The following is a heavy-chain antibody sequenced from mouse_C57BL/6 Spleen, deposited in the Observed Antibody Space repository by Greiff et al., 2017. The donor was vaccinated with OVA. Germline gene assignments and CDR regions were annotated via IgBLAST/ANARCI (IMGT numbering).Heavy chain of an antibody. CDR2: ISYDGSN. CDR1: GYSITSGYY. Sequence: EVQLQESGPGLVKPSQSLSLTCSVTGYSITSGYYWNWIRQFPGNQLEWMGYISYDGSNNYNPSLKNRISITRDTSKNQFFLKLNAVTTEDTATYSCARALYGSTDYWGQGTTLTVSS. J-gene: IGHJ2*01. CDR3: ARALYGSTDY. V-gene: IGHV3-6*01. D-gene: IGHD1-1*01.